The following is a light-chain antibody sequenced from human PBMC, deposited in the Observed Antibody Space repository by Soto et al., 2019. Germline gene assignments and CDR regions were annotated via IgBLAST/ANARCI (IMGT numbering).Light chain of an antibody. J-gene: IGKJ1*01. Sequence: AIRMTQSPSSLSASTGDTVTITCRASQDIGSVLAWYQQKPGTAPKVLISGASNLHGGVPSRFSGSGSRTDFTLTITHLQSEDFATYYCQQNFNFPRTFGQGTKVDIK. CDR2: GAS. V-gene: IGKV1-8*01. CDR3: QQNFNFPRT. CDR1: QDIGSV.